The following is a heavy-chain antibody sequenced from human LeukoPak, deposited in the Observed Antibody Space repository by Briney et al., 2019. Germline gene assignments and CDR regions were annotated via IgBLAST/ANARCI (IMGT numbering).Heavy chain of an antibody. Sequence: GGSLRLSCAASGFTFRSYGMSWVRQAPGKGLEWVSGISGSGGSTYYADSVKGRFTISRDNSKNTLYLQMNSLRAEDTAVYYCAKDARVTMIVNDAFDIWGQGTMVTVSS. CDR2: ISGSGGST. J-gene: IGHJ3*02. V-gene: IGHV3-23*01. D-gene: IGHD3-22*01. CDR3: AKDARVTMIVNDAFDI. CDR1: GFTFRSYG.